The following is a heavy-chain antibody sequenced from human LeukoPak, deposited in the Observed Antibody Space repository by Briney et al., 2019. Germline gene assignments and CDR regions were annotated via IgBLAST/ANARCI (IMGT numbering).Heavy chain of an antibody. Sequence: SETMSLTCTVSGGSISSSSYYWGWIRQPPGKGLEWIGSIYYSGSTYYNPSLKSRVTISVDTSKNQFSLKLSSVTAADTAVYYCARVIGSTLPFDYWGQGTLVTVSS. CDR3: ARVIGSTLPFDY. CDR2: IYYSGST. V-gene: IGHV4-39*07. CDR1: GGSISSSSYY. J-gene: IGHJ4*02. D-gene: IGHD2-2*01.